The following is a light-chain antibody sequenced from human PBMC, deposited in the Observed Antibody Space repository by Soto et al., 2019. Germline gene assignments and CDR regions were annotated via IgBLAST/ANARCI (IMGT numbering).Light chain of an antibody. J-gene: IGLJ1*01. Sequence: QSALTQPASVSGSPGQSITISCTGTSSDVGGYNYVSWYQQHPGKAPKLIICDVTNRPSGVSDRFSGSKSGNSASLTISGLQAEDEADYYCSSYTSDSTLCLFGTGTKVTVL. V-gene: IGLV2-14*03. CDR2: DVT. CDR3: SSYTSDSTLCL. CDR1: SSDVGGYNY.